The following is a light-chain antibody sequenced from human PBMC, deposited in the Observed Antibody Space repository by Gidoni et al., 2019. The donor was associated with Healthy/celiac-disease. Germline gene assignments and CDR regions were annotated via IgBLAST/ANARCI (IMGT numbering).Light chain of an antibody. V-gene: IGKV2-28*01. Sequence: DIVMTQSPLSLPVTLREPASISCRSSQSLLHSNGYNYLDWYLQKPGQSPQLLIYLGSNRASGVPDRFSGSGSGTDFTLKISRVEAEDVGVYYCMQALQTPSSFGQGTKLEIK. CDR1: QSLLHSNGYNY. CDR2: LGS. J-gene: IGKJ2*03. CDR3: MQALQTPSS.